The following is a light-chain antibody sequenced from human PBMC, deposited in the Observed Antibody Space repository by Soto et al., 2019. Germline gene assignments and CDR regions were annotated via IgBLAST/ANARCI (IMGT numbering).Light chain of an antibody. Sequence: QSALTQPASVSGSPGQSITISCTGTSKDVGGYNYVSWYQQHPGKAPKLMIYDVNDRPSGVSIRFSGSKSGNTAPLTISGLQAEDEADYYCSSYTDSRTLVFGGGTKLTVL. CDR3: SSYTDSRTLV. V-gene: IGLV2-14*01. J-gene: IGLJ2*01. CDR1: SKDVGGYNY. CDR2: DVN.